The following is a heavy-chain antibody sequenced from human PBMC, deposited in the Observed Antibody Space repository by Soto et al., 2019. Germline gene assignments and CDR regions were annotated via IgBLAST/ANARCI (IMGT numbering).Heavy chain of an antibody. Sequence: SETLSLTCPVSGGSIRRFYWCWFRKPTGQGLEWIGYIYYSGNTNYNSSLKSRVTISIDTSKNQFSLKLSSVTAADTAVYYCARQWCSCGSYYHYYYYYMDVWGKGTTVPVSS. CDR1: GGSIRRFY. CDR3: ARQWCSCGSYYHYYYYYMDV. D-gene: IGHD2-15*01. CDR2: IYYSGNT. J-gene: IGHJ6*03. V-gene: IGHV4-59*08.